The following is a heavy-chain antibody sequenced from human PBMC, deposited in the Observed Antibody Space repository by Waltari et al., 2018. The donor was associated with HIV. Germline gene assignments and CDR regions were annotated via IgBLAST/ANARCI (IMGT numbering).Heavy chain of an antibody. CDR1: GYTFTSYG. V-gene: IGHV1-18*01. D-gene: IGHD3-10*01. J-gene: IGHJ6*02. Sequence: QVQLVQSGAEVKKPGASVKVSCKASGYTFTSYGISWVRQAPGQGLEWMGWISAYNGNTNYAQKLQGRVTMTTDTSTSTAYMELRSLRSDDTAVYYCARDREGSGSYYNYYYYGMDVWGQGTTVTVSS. CDR2: ISAYNGNT. CDR3: ARDREGSGSYYNYYYYGMDV.